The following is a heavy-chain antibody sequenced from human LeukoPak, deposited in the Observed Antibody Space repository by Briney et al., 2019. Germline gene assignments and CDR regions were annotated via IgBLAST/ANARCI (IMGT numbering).Heavy chain of an antibody. CDR1: GFTFSRYW. V-gene: IGHV3-7*01. CDR2: IKQDGSEK. J-gene: IGHJ4*02. Sequence: GGSLRLSCAAPGFTFSRYWISWVRQAPGKGLEGVANIKQDGSEKYYVDSVKGRFTISRDNAKNSLYLQMNSLRGEDTAVYYCVRVSCTNGVCYGFDYWGQGTLVTVSS. CDR3: VRVSCTNGVCYGFDY. D-gene: IGHD2-8*01.